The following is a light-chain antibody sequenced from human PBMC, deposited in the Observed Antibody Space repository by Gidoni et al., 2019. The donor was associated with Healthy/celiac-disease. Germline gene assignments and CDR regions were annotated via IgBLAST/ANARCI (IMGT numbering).Light chain of an antibody. CDR1: QSISSY. CDR3: QQSYSTPRT. Sequence: DIQMTQSPSSLSASVEDRVTITCRASQSISSYLNWYQQKPGKAPKLLIYAASSLQSGVPSRFSGSGSGTDFTLTISSLQPEDFATYYCQQSYSTPRTFXQXTKVEIK. V-gene: IGKV1-39*01. J-gene: IGKJ1*01. CDR2: AAS.